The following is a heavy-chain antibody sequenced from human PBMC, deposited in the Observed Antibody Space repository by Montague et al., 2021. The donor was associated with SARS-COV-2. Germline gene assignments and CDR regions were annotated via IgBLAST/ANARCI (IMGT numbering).Heavy chain of an antibody. CDR1: GGSISSSSYY. Sequence: SETLSLTCTVSGGSISSSSYYWGWIRQPPGKGLEWIGSIYYSGSTYYDPSLKSRVTISVDMSKNQLSLKLSSVTAADTAVYYCARDLGYNWNYYYYYGMDVWGQGTTVTVSS. J-gene: IGHJ6*02. CDR3: ARDLGYNWNYYYYYGMDV. CDR2: IYYSGST. D-gene: IGHD1-20*01. V-gene: IGHV4-39*07.